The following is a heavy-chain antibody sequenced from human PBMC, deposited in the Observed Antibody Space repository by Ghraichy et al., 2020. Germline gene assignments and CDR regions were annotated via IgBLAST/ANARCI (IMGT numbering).Heavy chain of an antibody. V-gene: IGHV3-48*01. CDR2: ISSSSSTI. CDR3: ARDYGDYEPGYFQH. J-gene: IGHJ1*01. D-gene: IGHD4-17*01. CDR1: GFTFSSYS. Sequence: ETLSPTCAASGFTFSSYSMNWVRQAPGKGLEWVSYISSSSSTIYYADSVKGRFTISRDNAKNSLYLQMNSLRAEDTAVYYCARDYGDYEPGYFQHWGQGTLVTVSS.